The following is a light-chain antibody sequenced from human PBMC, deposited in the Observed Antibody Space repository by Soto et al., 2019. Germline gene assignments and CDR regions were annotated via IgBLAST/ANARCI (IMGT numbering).Light chain of an antibody. J-gene: IGLJ2*01. CDR1: SSDVGNFNY. V-gene: IGLV2-14*01. CDR3: SSFTSTNTLL. Sequence: QSALTQPASVSESPGQSITISCTGTSSDVGNFNYVSWYQQYSGKAPKLMIYEFSNRPSGVSNRFSGSKSGKTASLTISGLQADDEAHYYCSSFTSTNTLLFGGGTKLTVL. CDR2: EFS.